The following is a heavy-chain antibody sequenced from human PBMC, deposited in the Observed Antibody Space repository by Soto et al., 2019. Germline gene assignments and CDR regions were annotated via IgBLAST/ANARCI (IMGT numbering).Heavy chain of an antibody. CDR2: IYYSGST. Sequence: QVQLQESGPGLVKPSQTLSLTCTVSGGSISSGDYYWSWIRQPPGKGLEWIGYIYYSGSTYYNPSLKSRVTISVDTSKNQFSLKLSSVTAADTAVYYCARDNYYDSSGYYALGYWGQGTLVTVSS. V-gene: IGHV4-30-4*01. CDR3: ARDNYYDSSGYYALGY. D-gene: IGHD3-22*01. CDR1: GGSISSGDYY. J-gene: IGHJ4*02.